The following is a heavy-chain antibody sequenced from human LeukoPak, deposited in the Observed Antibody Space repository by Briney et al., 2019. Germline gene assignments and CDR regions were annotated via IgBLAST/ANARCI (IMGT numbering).Heavy chain of an antibody. V-gene: IGHV4-39*01. Sequence: KASETLSLTCTVSGGSISSSHYYWDWIRQPQGKGLEWIGSIYYSGTTYYNPSLESRVTISDDTSKNRFSLMLTSVTAADTAVYYCARQSSDYYYYYIDVWGEGTTLIVSS. CDR1: GGSISSSHYY. CDR2: IYYSGTT. J-gene: IGHJ6*03. CDR3: ARQSSDYYYYYIDV.